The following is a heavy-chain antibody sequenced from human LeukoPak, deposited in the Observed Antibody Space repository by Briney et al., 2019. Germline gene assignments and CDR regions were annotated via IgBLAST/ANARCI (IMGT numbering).Heavy chain of an antibody. V-gene: IGHV4-59*08. CDR3: ARVGGYPLSALDI. D-gene: IGHD3-22*01. CDR2: VYYSESA. CDR1: GGSIRSYY. Sequence: PSETLSLTCTVSGGSIRSYYWSWIRQPPGKGLEWIGYVYYSESANYNPSLKSRITISVDTSKNHFSLNLNSVTAADTAVYYCARVGGYPLSALDIWGQGTMVTVSS. J-gene: IGHJ3*02.